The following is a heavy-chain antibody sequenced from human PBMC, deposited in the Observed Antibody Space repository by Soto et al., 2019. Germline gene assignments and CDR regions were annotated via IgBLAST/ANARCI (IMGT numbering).Heavy chain of an antibody. J-gene: IGHJ6*02. D-gene: IGHD2-8*01. V-gene: IGHV3-30-3*01. Sequence: QVQLVESGGGVVQPGRSLRLSCAASGFTFSSYAMHWVRQAPGKGLEWVAVISYDGSNKYYADSVKGRFTISRDNSKNTLYLQMNSLRAEDTAVYYCARDRPPGIVLMVYAQYGMDVWGQGTTVTVSS. CDR3: ARDRPPGIVLMVYAQYGMDV. CDR1: GFTFSSYA. CDR2: ISYDGSNK.